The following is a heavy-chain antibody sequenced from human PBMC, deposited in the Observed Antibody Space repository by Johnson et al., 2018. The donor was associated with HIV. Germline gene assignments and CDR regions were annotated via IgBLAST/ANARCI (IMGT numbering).Heavy chain of an antibody. CDR3: TTTRILWFGELSNAFDI. D-gene: IGHD3-10*01. J-gene: IGHJ3*02. V-gene: IGHV3-23*04. CDR1: GFTFSDYY. CDR2: ISGSGGST. Sequence: VQLVESGGGLVKPGGSLRLSCAASGFTFSDYYMSWIRQAPGKGLEWVSAISGSGGSTYDADSVRGRCTISRDNSKNTLYLQMNSLKTEDTAVYHCTTTRILWFGELSNAFDIWGQGTMVTVSS.